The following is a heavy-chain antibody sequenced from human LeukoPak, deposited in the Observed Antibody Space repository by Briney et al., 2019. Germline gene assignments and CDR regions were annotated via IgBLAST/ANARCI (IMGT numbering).Heavy chain of an antibody. D-gene: IGHD3-3*01. V-gene: IGHV1-69*06. CDR1: GGTFSSYA. CDR3: ARDRRLYDFWSGYPLDP. Sequence: SAKVSCKASGGTFSSYAISWVRQAPGQGLEWMGGIIPIFGTANYAQKFQGRVTITADKSTSTAYMELSSLRSEDTAVYYCARDRRLYDFWSGYPLDPWGQGTLVTVSS. CDR2: IIPIFGTA. J-gene: IGHJ5*02.